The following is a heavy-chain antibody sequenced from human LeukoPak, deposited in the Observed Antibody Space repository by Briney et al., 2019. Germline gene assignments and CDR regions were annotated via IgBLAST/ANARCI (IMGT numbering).Heavy chain of an antibody. V-gene: IGHV3-23*01. CDR2: ISGGGSGT. CDR3: AKAVGSSGYFSRDAFDI. Sequence: GGSLRLSYAPSGFTFSSYAMSWVRQAPGKGLEWVAVISGGGSGTYHADSVRGRFTISRDNSKNTVYLQMDSLRAEDTAIYYCAKAVGSSGYFSRDAFDIWGQGTMVTVSS. J-gene: IGHJ3*02. D-gene: IGHD3-22*01. CDR1: GFTFSSYA.